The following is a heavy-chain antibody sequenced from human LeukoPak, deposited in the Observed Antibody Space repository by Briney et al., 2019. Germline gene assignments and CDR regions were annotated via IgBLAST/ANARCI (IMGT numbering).Heavy chain of an antibody. CDR2: IYYSGST. V-gene: IGHV4-59*08. CDR1: GGSISSYY. Sequence: SETLSLTCTVSGGSISSYYWSWIRQSPGKGLEWIGYIYYSGSTNYNPSLKSRVTISVDTSKNQFSLKLSSVTAADTAVYYCARLRLLYYGMDVWGQGTTVTVSS. CDR3: ARLRLLYYGMDV. J-gene: IGHJ6*02. D-gene: IGHD3-10*01.